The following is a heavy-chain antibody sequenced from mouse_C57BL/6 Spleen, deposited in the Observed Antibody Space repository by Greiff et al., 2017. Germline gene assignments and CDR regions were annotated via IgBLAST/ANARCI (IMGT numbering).Heavy chain of an antibody. CDR2: IYWDDDK. D-gene: IGHD1-1*01. CDR1: GFSLSTSGMG. Sequence: QVTLKVSGPGILQSSQTLSLTCSFSGFSLSTSGMGVSWIRQPSGKGLEWLAHIYWDDDKRYNPSLKSRLTISKDTSRNQVFLKITSVDTADTATYYCARRDYYGSSYYAMDYWGQGTSVTVSS. CDR3: ARRDYYGSSYYAMDY. V-gene: IGHV8-12*01. J-gene: IGHJ4*01.